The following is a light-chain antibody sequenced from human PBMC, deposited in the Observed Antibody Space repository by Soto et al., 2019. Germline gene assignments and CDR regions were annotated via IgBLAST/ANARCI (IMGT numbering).Light chain of an antibody. CDR1: QSISNY. CDR2: DAS. J-gene: IGKJ3*01. V-gene: IGKV1-39*01. CDR3: QQSYSTLFT. Sequence: DIQMTQSPSSLSASVGDRVTITCRASQSISNYLNWYQQKPGKAPKLLIYDASSLQSGVPSRFSGSGSGTDFTLTISSLQPEDFATYNCQQSYSTLFTFGPGTKVDFK.